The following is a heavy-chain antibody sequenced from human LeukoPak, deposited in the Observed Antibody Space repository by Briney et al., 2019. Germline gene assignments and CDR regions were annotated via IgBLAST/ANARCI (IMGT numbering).Heavy chain of an antibody. CDR2: ISYDGSNK. CDR1: GFTFSSYA. J-gene: IGHJ3*02. D-gene: IGHD1-26*01. Sequence: PGRSLRLSCAASGFTFSSYAMHWVRQAPGKGLEWVAVISYDGSNKYYADSVKGRFTISRDNSKNTLYLQMNSLRAEDTAVYYCARHASGRWLKNDAFDIWGQGTMVTVSS. CDR3: ARHASGRWLKNDAFDI. V-gene: IGHV3-30-3*01.